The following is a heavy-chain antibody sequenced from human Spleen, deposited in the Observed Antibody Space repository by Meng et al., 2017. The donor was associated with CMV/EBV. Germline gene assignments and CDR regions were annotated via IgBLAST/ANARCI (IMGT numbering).Heavy chain of an antibody. CDR3: AKAGRYSSSGDYLDY. CDR1: GFTFRNYA. D-gene: IGHD6-6*01. V-gene: IGHV3-23*01. CDR2: ISASGSTT. Sequence: GESLKISCTASGFTFRNYAMTWVRQTPGKGLEWVSGISASGSTTYYADSVKGRFTISRDNSKNRVFLQMNSLRAEDTALYYCAKAGRYSSSGDYLDYWGQGTLVTVSS. J-gene: IGHJ4*02.